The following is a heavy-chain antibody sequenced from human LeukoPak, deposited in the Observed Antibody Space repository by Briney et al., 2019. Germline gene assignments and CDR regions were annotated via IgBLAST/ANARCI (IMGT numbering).Heavy chain of an antibody. CDR2: ISSSSSYI. CDR3: VQGVDIVATISGLDAFDI. J-gene: IGHJ3*02. D-gene: IGHD5-12*01. CDR1: GFTFSSYA. V-gene: IGHV3-21*01. Sequence: GGSLRLSCAASGFTFSSYAMSWVRQAPGKGLEWVSSISSSSSYIYYADSVKGRFTISRDNAKNSLYLQMNSLRAEDTAVYYCVQGVDIVATISGLDAFDIWGQGTMVTVSS.